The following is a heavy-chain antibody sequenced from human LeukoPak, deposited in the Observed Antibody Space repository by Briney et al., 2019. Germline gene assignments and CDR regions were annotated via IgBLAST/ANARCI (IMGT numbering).Heavy chain of an antibody. CDR3: ARLAVGSSWFHDY. D-gene: IGHD6-13*01. V-gene: IGHV1-18*01. Sequence: GASVKVSCKASGYTFNTYEIAWVRQAPGQGLGWMGWINTYNGSTNYAQKVQGRVTMTTDTSTSTGYMELRNLRSDDTAVYYCARLAVGSSWFHDYWGQGTLVTVSS. CDR1: GYTFNTYE. J-gene: IGHJ4*02. CDR2: INTYNGST.